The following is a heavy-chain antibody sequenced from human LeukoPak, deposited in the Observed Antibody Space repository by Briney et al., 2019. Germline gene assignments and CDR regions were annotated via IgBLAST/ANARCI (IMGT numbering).Heavy chain of an antibody. CDR1: GFTFSSYA. V-gene: IGHV3-48*01. CDR3: ARADSSGYYHPIN. CDR2: ISSSSSTI. J-gene: IGHJ4*02. D-gene: IGHD3-22*01. Sequence: PGGSLRLSCAASGFTFSSYAMNWVRQAPGKGLEWVSYISSSSSTIYYAGSVKGRFTISRDNAKNSLYLQMNSLRAEDTAVYYCARADSSGYYHPINWGQGTLVTVSS.